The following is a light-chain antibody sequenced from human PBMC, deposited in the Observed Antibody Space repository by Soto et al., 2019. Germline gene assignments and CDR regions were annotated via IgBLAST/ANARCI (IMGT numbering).Light chain of an antibody. J-gene: IGKJ4*01. V-gene: IGKV1-39*01. CDR3: QPSYSTPLT. Sequence: DIQMTQSPSSLSASVGDRVTITCRASQSISSYLNWYQQKPGKAPKLLIYAASSLQSGVPSRFSGSGSGTDFTLTTSSLQPEPLATYYCQPSYSTPLTFGGGTKVEIK. CDR1: QSISSY. CDR2: AAS.